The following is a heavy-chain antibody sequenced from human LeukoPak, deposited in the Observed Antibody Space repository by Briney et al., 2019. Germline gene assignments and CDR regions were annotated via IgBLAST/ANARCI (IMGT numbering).Heavy chain of an antibody. V-gene: IGHV3-66*01. D-gene: IGHD3-10*01. CDR2: IYSGGST. CDR3: VHGGLYYLDY. Sequence: PGGSLRLSCAASGFTVSSNYMSWDRQAPGKGLEWVSVIYSGGSTYYADSVKGRFTISRDNSKNTLYLQMNSLRAEDTAVYYCVHGGLYYLDYWGQGTLITVSS. CDR1: GFTVSSNY. J-gene: IGHJ4*02.